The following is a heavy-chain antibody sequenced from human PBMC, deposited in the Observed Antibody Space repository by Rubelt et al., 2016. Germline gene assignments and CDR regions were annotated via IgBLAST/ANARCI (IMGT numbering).Heavy chain of an antibody. J-gene: IGHJ3*02. V-gene: IGHV3-7*03. CDR1: GFTFSSYW. CDR3: ARDLGSDSSSFGAFDI. Sequence: EVQLVESGGGLVQPGGSLRLSCAASGFTFSSYWMSWVRQAPGKGLAWVANIKQDGREKYYVDSVKGRFTISVYNAKNSLYLQMNSLRAEDTAVSYCARDLGSDSSSFGAFDIWGQGTMVTVSS. D-gene: IGHD6-13*01. CDR2: IKQDGREK.